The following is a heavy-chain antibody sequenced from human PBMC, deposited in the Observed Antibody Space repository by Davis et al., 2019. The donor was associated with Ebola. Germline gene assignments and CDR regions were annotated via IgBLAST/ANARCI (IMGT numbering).Heavy chain of an antibody. D-gene: IGHD6-19*01. Sequence: GPLRLSCTVSGDSISSSSYYWGWIRQPPGKGLEWIGSIYYSGSTYYNPSLKSRVTISVVTSKNQFSLKLSSVTAADTAVYYCARPGSGWLYFDYWGQGTLVTVSS. J-gene: IGHJ4*02. V-gene: IGHV4-39*01. CDR2: IYYSGST. CDR1: GDSISSSSYY. CDR3: ARPGSGWLYFDY.